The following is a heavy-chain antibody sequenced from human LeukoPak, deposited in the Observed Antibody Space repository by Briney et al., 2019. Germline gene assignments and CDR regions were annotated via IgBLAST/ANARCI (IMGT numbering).Heavy chain of an antibody. CDR2: IYYSGST. J-gene: IGHJ5*02. CDR3: ARDEGGYSYGFNWFDP. D-gene: IGHD5-18*01. CDR1: GGSISSSSYY. Sequence: SETLSLTCTVSGGSISSSSYYWGWIRQPPGKGLEWIGSIYYSGSTYYNPSLKSRVTISVDTSKNQFSLKLSSVTAADTAVYYCARDEGGYSYGFNWFDPWGQGTLVTVSS. V-gene: IGHV4-39*07.